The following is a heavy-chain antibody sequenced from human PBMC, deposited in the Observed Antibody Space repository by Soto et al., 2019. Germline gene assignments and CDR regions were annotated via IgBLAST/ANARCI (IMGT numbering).Heavy chain of an antibody. Sequence: GGSLRLSCAASGFTFSSYAMSWVRQAPGKGLEWVSAISGSGGSTYYADSVKGRFTISRDNSKNTLYLQMNSLRAEDTAVYYCAKLAYCGGDCLSAEYFQHWGQGTQVTVSS. D-gene: IGHD2-21*02. CDR1: GFTFSSYA. CDR2: ISGSGGST. CDR3: AKLAYCGGDCLSAEYFQH. V-gene: IGHV3-23*01. J-gene: IGHJ1*01.